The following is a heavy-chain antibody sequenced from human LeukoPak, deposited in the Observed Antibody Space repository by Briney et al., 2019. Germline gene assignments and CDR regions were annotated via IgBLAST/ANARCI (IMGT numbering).Heavy chain of an antibody. J-gene: IGHJ4*02. CDR1: GGTFSSYA. CDR2: IIPISGTA. Sequence: GASVKVSCKASGGTFSSYAISWVRQAPGQGLEWMGGIIPISGTANYAQKFQGRVTITADESTSTAYMELSSLRSDDTAVYYCARDTYSSGWYGYWGQGTLVTVSS. D-gene: IGHD6-19*01. CDR3: ARDTYSSGWYGY. V-gene: IGHV1-69*13.